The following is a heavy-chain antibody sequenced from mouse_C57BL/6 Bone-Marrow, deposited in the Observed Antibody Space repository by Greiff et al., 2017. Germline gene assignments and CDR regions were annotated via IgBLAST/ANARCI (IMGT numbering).Heavy chain of an antibody. D-gene: IGHD1-1*01. CDR2: IDPSDSYT. CDR3: ASGSDYYGSIYFDY. Sequence: QVQLQQPGAELVKPGASVKLSCKASGYTFTSYWMQWVKQRPGQGLEWIGEIDPSDSYTNYKQKFKGKATLTVDTSSSTAYMQLSSLTSEDSAVYYCASGSDYYGSIYFDYWGQGTTLTVSS. J-gene: IGHJ2*01. CDR1: GYTFTSYW. V-gene: IGHV1-50*01.